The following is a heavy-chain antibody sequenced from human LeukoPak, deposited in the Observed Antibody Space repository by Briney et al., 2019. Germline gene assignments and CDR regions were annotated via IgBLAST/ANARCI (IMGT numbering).Heavy chain of an antibody. V-gene: IGHV3-9*01. CDR3: ARGLTTVTTPDY. CDR1: GFTFDDYA. CDR2: ISWNSGSI. Sequence: PGRSLRLSCAASGFTFDDYAMHWVRQAPGKGLEWVSGISWNSGSIGYADSVKGRFTISRDNAKNSLYLQMNSLRAEDTAVYYCARGLTTVTTPDYWGQGTLVTVSS. J-gene: IGHJ4*02. D-gene: IGHD4-17*01.